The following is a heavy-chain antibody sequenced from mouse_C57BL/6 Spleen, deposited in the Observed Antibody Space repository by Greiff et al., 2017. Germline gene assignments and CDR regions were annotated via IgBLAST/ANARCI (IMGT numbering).Heavy chain of an antibody. J-gene: IGHJ2*01. V-gene: IGHV1-61*01. CDR3: ERRGYDGSSYFDY. D-gene: IGHD1-1*01. CDR2: IYPSDSDT. Sequence: QVHVKQPGAELVRPGSSVKLSCKASGYTFTSYWMDWVKQRPGQGLEWIGNIYPSDSDTHYNHQFKDKATSPVDKSSSTAYMQLSSLTSEDAAVYYCERRGYDGSSYFDYWGQGTTLTVSS. CDR1: GYTFTSYW.